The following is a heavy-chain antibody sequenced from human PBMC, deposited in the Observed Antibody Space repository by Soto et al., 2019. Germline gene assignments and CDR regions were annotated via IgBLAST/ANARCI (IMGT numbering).Heavy chain of an antibody. CDR1: GGSISSGDYY. J-gene: IGHJ4*02. V-gene: IGHV4-30-4*01. CDR3: ARVRVTIFGVVIIRGHFDY. CDR2: IYYSGST. Sequence: SETLSLTCTVSGGSISSGDYYWSWIRQPPGKGLEWIGYIYYSGSTYYNPSLKSRVTISVDTSKNQFSLKLSSVTAADTAVYYCARVRVTIFGVVIIRGHFDYWRQGTLVTVSS. D-gene: IGHD3-3*01.